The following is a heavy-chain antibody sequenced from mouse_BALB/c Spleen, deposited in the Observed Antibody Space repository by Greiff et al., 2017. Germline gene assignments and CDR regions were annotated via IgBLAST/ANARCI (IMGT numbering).Heavy chain of an antibody. CDR2: IDPENGNT. D-gene: IGHD1-1*01. Sequence: VQLQQSGAELVRPGALVKLSCKASGFNIKDYYMHWVKQRPEQGLEWIGWIDPENGNTIYDPKFQGKASITADTSSNTAYLQLSSLTSEDTAVYYCASPYGAMDYWGQGTSVTVSS. CDR1: GFNIKDYY. J-gene: IGHJ4*01. CDR3: ASPYGAMDY. V-gene: IGHV14-1*02.